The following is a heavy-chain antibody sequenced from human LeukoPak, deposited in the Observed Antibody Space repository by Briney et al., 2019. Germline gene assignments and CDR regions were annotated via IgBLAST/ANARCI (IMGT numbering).Heavy chain of an antibody. J-gene: IGHJ4*02. CDR2: IYPGDSDT. Sequence: GESLKISCKGSGYRFTSYWIGWVRPMPGKGLEWMGIIYPGDSDTRYSPSFQGQVTISADKSISTAYLQWSSLKASDAAMYYCARLYSDDYSNYWGQGTLVTVSS. D-gene: IGHD4-11*01. CDR1: GYRFTSYW. V-gene: IGHV5-51*01. CDR3: ARLYSDDYSNY.